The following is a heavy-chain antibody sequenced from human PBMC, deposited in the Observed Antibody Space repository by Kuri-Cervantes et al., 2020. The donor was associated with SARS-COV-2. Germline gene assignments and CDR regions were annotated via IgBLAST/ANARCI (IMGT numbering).Heavy chain of an antibody. J-gene: IGHJ5*02. D-gene: IGHD3-3*01. CDR1: GFTFSSYS. CDR2: ISSSSSTI. V-gene: IGHV3-48*01. Sequence: GGSLRLSCAASGFTFSSYSMNWVRQAPGKGLEWVSYISSSSSTIYYADSVKGRFTISRDNAKSSLYLQMNSLRAEDTAVYYCAREVTIFGAVSRGFDPWGQGTLVTVSS. CDR3: AREVTIFGAVSRGFDP.